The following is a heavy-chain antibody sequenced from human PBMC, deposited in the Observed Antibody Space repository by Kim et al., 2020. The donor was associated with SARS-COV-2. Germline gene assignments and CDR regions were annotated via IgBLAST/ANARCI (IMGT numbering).Heavy chain of an antibody. V-gene: IGHV1-18*01. Sequence: QKLQGRVTMTTDTSTSTAYMELRSLRSDDTAVYYCVRGTIFGVVIPPLDYWGQGTLVTVSS. CDR3: VRGTIFGVVIPPLDY. D-gene: IGHD3-3*01. J-gene: IGHJ4*02.